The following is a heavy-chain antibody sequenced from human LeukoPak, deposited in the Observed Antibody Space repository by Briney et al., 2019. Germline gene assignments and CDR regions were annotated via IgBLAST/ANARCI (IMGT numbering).Heavy chain of an antibody. D-gene: IGHD3-10*01. J-gene: IGHJ3*02. V-gene: IGHV3-9*03. CDR1: GFTFDDYA. CDR3: AKESHYYGSGKDAFDI. CDR2: ISWNSGSI. Sequence: PGGSLRLSCAASGFTFDDYAMHWVRQAPGKGLEWVSGISWNSGSIGYADSVKGRFTISRDNAKNSLYLQMNSLRAEDMALYYCAKESHYYGSGKDAFDIWGQGTMVTVSS.